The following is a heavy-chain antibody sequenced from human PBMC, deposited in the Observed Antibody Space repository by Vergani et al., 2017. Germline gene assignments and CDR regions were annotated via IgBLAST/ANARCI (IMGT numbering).Heavy chain of an antibody. V-gene: IGHV4-39*07. CDR1: GGSISSSSYY. CDR3: ERGAPPSTSVTMDV. J-gene: IGHJ6*04. D-gene: IGHD4-17*01. CDR2: IYYSGST. Sequence: QLQLQESGPGLVKPSETLSLTCTVSGGSISSSSYYWGWNRQPPGKGLEWIGGIYYSGSTYYNPSLKSRVTISVDTSKNQFSLKLSSVTAADTAVYYCERGAPPSTSVTMDVWGKGTTVTVSS.